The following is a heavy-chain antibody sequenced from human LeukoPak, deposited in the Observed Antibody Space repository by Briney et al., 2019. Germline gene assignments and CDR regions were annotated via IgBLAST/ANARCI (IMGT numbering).Heavy chain of an antibody. Sequence: GSLRLSCAASTFSFSRYPMGWVRQAPGKGLEWVSGISAGGDGTYHADPVKGRFTISRDNSKNTLFLQMNNLRAEDTAKYYCAKSLLTTAAGTGRAFDIWGRGTMVTVSS. J-gene: IGHJ3*02. V-gene: IGHV3-23*01. CDR2: ISAGGDGT. CDR1: TFSFSRYP. CDR3: AKSLLTTAAGTGRAFDI. D-gene: IGHD2/OR15-2a*01.